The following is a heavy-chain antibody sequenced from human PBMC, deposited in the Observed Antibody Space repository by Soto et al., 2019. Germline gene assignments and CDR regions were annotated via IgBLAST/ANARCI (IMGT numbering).Heavy chain of an antibody. CDR2: ISYDGSNK. J-gene: IGHJ4*02. CDR3: AREVYYFDY. D-gene: IGHD2-8*01. CDR1: GFTFNSYA. V-gene: IGHV3-30-3*01. Sequence: QVLLVESGGGVVQPGRSLRLSCAASGFTFNSYAMHWVRQAPGKGLVWVAVISYDGSNKYYADSVKGRFTISRDNSKNTLYLQMNSLSAEDTAVYYCAREVYYFDYWGQGNLVTVSA.